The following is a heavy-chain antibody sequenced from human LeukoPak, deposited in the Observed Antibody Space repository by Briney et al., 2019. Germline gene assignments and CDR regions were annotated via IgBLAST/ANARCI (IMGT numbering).Heavy chain of an antibody. V-gene: IGHV1-2*02. D-gene: IGHD3-3*01. Sequence: ASVKVSCKASGYTFTGYYMHWVRQAPGQGLEWMGWINPNSGGTNYAQKFQGRVTMTRDTSISTAYMELSRLRSDDTAVYYCARDSPPIYDFWSGPPAYWGQGTLVTVSS. CDR3: ARDSPPIYDFWSGPPAY. CDR1: GYTFTGYY. J-gene: IGHJ4*02. CDR2: INPNSGGT.